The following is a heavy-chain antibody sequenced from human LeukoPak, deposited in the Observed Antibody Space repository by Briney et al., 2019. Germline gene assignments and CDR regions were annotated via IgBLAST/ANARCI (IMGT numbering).Heavy chain of an antibody. CDR3: ARDGGSGGSPLQFTPDY. CDR1: GYTFTGYY. J-gene: IGHJ4*02. Sequence: ASVKVSCKASGYTFTGYYMHWVRQAPGQGLEWMGRFNPNSGGTNYAQKFQGRVTMTRDTSISTAYMELGRLRSDDTAVYYCARDGGSGGSPLQFTPDYWGQGTPVSVSS. CDR2: FNPNSGGT. V-gene: IGHV1-2*06. D-gene: IGHD2-15*01.